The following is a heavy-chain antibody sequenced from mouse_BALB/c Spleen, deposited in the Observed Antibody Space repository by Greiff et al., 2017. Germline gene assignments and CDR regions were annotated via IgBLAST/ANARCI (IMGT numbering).Heavy chain of an antibody. J-gene: IGHJ2*01. V-gene: IGHV1-7*01. CDR3: ARTTVVGFDY. CDR2: INPSTGYT. Sequence: QVQLKESGAELAKPGASVKMSCKASGYTFTSYWMHWVKQRPGQGLEWIGYINPSTGYTEYNQKFKDKATLTADKSSSTAYMQLSSLTSEDSAVYYCARTTVVGFDYWGQGTTLTVSS. CDR1: GYTFTSYW. D-gene: IGHD1-1*01.